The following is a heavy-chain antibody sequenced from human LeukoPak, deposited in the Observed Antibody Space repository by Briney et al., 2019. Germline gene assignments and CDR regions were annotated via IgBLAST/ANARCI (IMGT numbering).Heavy chain of an antibody. CDR2: IEKHGSGK. CDR1: GFTFSTSW. CDR3: ARDAGWGYYDL. J-gene: IGHJ4*02. D-gene: IGHD1-26*01. Sequence: AGGSLRLSCVASGFTFSTSWVTWVRQAPGKGLEWVANIEKHGSGKYYVDSVKGRFAISRDYASNSVFLQMDSLRAEDTSVYHCARDAGWGYYDLWGQGTPVTVSS. V-gene: IGHV3-7*01.